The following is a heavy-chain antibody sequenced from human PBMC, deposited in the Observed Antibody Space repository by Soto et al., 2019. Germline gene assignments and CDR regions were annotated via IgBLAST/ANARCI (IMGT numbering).Heavy chain of an antibody. J-gene: IGHJ4*02. Sequence: VGSLRLSCAASGFTFSNYGMNWVRQAPGKRLEWVALIWYDGSNKNYADSVKGRFTISRDNSKNTLYLQMNSLRAEDTAVYYCAKDSFSAVARGFDYWGQGTRVTVSS. D-gene: IGHD2-15*01. CDR2: IWYDGSNK. CDR1: GFTFSNYG. V-gene: IGHV3-33*06. CDR3: AKDSFSAVARGFDY.